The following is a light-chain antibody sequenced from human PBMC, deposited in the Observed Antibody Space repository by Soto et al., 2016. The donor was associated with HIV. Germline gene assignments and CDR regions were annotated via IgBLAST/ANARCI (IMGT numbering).Light chain of an antibody. CDR1: NIGSKG. J-gene: IGLJ2*01. V-gene: IGLV3-21*03. Sequence: SYELTQPPSVSVAPGKTARITCGGNNIGSKGVHWYQQKPGQAPVLVVCDDTDRPSGIPERFSGSNSGNTATLSINRVEAGDEADYYCQVWDTTNDHPVVFGGGTKLTV. CDR3: QVWDTTNDHPVV. CDR2: DDT.